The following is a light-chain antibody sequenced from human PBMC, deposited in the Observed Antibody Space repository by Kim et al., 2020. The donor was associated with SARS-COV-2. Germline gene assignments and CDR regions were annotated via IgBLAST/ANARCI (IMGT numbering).Light chain of an antibody. Sequence: ASVGDRVTISCPARQSISGLFAWYQQKPGKAPKLLIYKASSLESGVPSRFSGSGSGTEFTLTITSLQPDDFATYYCQQYGTYRLSFGGGTKVDIK. CDR1: QSISGL. CDR3: QQYGTYRLS. J-gene: IGKJ4*01. V-gene: IGKV1-5*03. CDR2: KAS.